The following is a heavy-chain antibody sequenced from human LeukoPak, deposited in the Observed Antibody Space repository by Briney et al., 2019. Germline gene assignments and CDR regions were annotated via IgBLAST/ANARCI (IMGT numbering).Heavy chain of an antibody. CDR1: GFTFSENW. CDR2: INRDGGLT. Sequence: PGGSLRLSSVASGFTFSENWMHWVRQAPGKGLAWVSHINRDGGLTNYADSVKGRFTISRDNARNTVYLQMSSLRVEDTAIYFCAREEHRLAEAGTSAFDLGGQGTLVTVSP. V-gene: IGHV3-74*01. J-gene: IGHJ3*01. D-gene: IGHD6-13*01. CDR3: AREEHRLAEAGTSAFDL.